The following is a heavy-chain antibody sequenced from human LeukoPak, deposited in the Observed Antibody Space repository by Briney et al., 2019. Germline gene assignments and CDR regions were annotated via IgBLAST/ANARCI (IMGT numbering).Heavy chain of an antibody. CDR2: ITSSRRYI. CDR3: ARGSTYSSGWYTGFDY. CDR1: GVTFSSYS. J-gene: IGHJ4*02. D-gene: IGHD6-19*01. V-gene: IGHV3-21*01. Sequence: PGGSLRLSCAAYGVTFSSYSMNWGRQAPGEGLEWGSAITSSRRYIYYADSVKGRFTISRDNAKKSVYLQLNSLRAEDTAVYYCARGSTYSSGWYTGFDYWGQGTLVTVSS.